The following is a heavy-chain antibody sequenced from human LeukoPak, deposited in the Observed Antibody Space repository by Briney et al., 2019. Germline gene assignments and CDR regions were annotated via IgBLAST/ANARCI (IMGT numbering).Heavy chain of an antibody. CDR3: AREHVAMATIYAFDN. V-gene: IGHV1-69*04. D-gene: IGHD5-24*01. Sequence: GSSLKVSCKAPGGTFSRYAICCVPQAPGQGLEWMGRIIPILGIANYAQKFQGRVTITADKSTSTAYMELSSLRSEDTAVYYCAREHVAMATIYAFDNWGQGTMVTVSS. CDR1: GGTFSRYA. J-gene: IGHJ3*02. CDR2: IIPILGIA.